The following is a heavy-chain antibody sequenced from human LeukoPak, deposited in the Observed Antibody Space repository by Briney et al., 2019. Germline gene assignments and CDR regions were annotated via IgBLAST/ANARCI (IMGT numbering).Heavy chain of an antibody. Sequence: PGGSLRLSCAASGFTFRSYEMQWVRQAPGKGLEWVSYISGRGDTIYYADSVKGRFTISRDNSKNTLYLQMNSLRAEDTAVYYCAKGREAVAGPFDYWGQGTLVTVSS. CDR1: GFTFRSYE. CDR3: AKGREAVAGPFDY. J-gene: IGHJ4*02. D-gene: IGHD6-19*01. CDR2: ISGRGDTI. V-gene: IGHV3-23*01.